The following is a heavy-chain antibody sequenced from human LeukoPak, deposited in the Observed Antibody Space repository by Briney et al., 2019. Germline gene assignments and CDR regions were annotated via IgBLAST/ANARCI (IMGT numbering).Heavy chain of an antibody. CDR2: INPNSGGT. J-gene: IGHJ4*02. CDR3: ARDHRAHYDFWSGYPKYYFDY. Sequence: ASVKVSCKASGYTFTGYYMHWVRQAPGQGLEGMGWINPNSGGTNYAQKFQGRVTMTRDTSISTAYMELSRLRSDDTAVYYCARDHRAHYDFWSGYPKYYFDYWGQGTLVTVSS. V-gene: IGHV1-2*02. D-gene: IGHD3-3*01. CDR1: GYTFTGYY.